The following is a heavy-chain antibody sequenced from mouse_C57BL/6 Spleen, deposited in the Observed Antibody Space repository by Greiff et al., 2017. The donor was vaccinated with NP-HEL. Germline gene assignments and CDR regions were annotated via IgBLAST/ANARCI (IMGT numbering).Heavy chain of an antibody. CDR3: ARWVFDY. CDR1: GYTFTSYW. CDR2: IDPSDSDT. V-gene: IGHV1-52*01. Sequence: QVQLQQPGAELVRPGSSVKLSCKASGYTFTSYWMHWVKQRPIQGLEWIGNIDPSDSDTHYNQKFKDKDTLTVDKSSSTAYMQLSSLTSEDSAVYYCARWVFDYWGQGTTLTVSS. J-gene: IGHJ2*01.